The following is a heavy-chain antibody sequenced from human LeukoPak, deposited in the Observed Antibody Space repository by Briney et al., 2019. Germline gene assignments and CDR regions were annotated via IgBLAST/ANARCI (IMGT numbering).Heavy chain of an antibody. CDR1: GFTFSSYA. CDR2: ISGSGGST. Sequence: PGGSLRLSCAASGFTFSSYAMSWVRQAPGKGLEWVSAISGSGGSTYYADSVRGRFTISRDNSKNTLYLQMNSLRAEDTAVYYCATLPGAAAGYYYGMDVWGQGTTVTVSS. V-gene: IGHV3-23*01. CDR3: ATLPGAAAGYYYGMDV. J-gene: IGHJ6*02. D-gene: IGHD6-13*01.